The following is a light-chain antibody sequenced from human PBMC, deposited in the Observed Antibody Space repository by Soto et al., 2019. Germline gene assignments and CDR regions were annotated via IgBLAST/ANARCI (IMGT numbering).Light chain of an antibody. Sequence: QSVLTQPASVSGSPGQSITISCTGSNSGVGGYNYVSWYQQHPGKAPKLMIYEVDNRPSGVSNRFSGSKSGNTASLTISGLQAEDEADYYCSSHRSSGPIFVFGTGTKVTVL. V-gene: IGLV2-14*01. CDR2: EVD. CDR3: SSHRSSGPIFV. J-gene: IGLJ1*01. CDR1: NSGVGGYNY.